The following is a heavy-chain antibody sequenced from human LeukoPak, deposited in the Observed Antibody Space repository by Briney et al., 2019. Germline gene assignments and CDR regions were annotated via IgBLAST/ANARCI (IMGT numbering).Heavy chain of an antibody. CDR3: ARGGFNHAFDI. Sequence: GGSLRLSCTASGFTFVDYWIHWVRQAPGKGLVWVSRINNDGGGTIYADSVRGRFTIPRDNAKNTLYLQMNSLGAEDTAVYYCARGGFNHAFDIWGQGTVVTVSS. J-gene: IGHJ3*02. CDR2: INNDGGGT. CDR1: GFTFVDYW. V-gene: IGHV3-74*01.